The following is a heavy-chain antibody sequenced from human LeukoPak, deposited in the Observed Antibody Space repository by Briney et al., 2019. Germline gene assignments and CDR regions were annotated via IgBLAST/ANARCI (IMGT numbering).Heavy chain of an antibody. V-gene: IGHV4-61*01. J-gene: IGHJ4*02. CDR1: GGSVSSYNYY. CDR2: IYYSGTT. Sequence: SETLSLTCTVSGGSVSSYNYYWSWIRQPPGKGLEWIGYIYYSGTTNYNPSLKSRVTISLDTSKSQFSLRLSSVTAADTAVYYCASDGPGKWLENWGQGTLVTVSS. CDR3: ASDGPGKWLEN. D-gene: IGHD6-19*01.